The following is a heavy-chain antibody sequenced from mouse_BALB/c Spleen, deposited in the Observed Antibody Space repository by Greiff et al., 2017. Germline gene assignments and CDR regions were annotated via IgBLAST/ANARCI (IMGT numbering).Heavy chain of an antibody. Sequence: DVHLVESGGGLVQPGGSRKLSCAASGFTFSSFGMHWVRQAPEKGLEWVAYISSGSSTIYYADTVKGRFTISRDNPKNTLFLQMTSLRSEDTAMYYCARASYYPYYAMDYWGQGTSVTVSS. CDR2: ISSGSSTI. CDR3: ARASYYPYYAMDY. D-gene: IGHD2-10*01. J-gene: IGHJ4*01. CDR1: GFTFSSFG. V-gene: IGHV5-17*02.